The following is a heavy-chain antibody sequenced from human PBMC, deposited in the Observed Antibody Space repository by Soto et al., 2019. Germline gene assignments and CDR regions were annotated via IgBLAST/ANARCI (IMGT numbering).Heavy chain of an antibody. CDR3: ARDGKHCVTSACPGAWYDP. D-gene: IGHD2-2*01. CDR2: ISYSGNT. Sequence: QVQLQESGPGLVKPSETLSLTCTVSGGSINSYYWTWIRQPPGKGLEWIGYISYSGNTKYNPSLNSLVTISVDTSKNQFYLELRSVTAADTAVYYCARDGKHCVTSACPGAWYDPWGQGILVTVSS. V-gene: IGHV4-59*01. CDR1: GGSINSYY. J-gene: IGHJ5*02.